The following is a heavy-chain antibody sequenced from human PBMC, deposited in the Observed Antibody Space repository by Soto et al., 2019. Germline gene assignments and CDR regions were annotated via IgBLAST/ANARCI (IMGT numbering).Heavy chain of an antibody. CDR1: GFTFSSYG. D-gene: IGHD6-13*01. Sequence: PGGSLRLSCAASGFTFSSYGMHWVRQAPGKGLEWVAVISYDGSNKYYADSVKGRFTISRDNSKNTLYLQMNSLRAEDTAVYYCAKDQGAAAAPGDYWGQGTLVTVSS. CDR3: AKDQGAAAAPGDY. J-gene: IGHJ4*02. V-gene: IGHV3-30*18. CDR2: ISYDGSNK.